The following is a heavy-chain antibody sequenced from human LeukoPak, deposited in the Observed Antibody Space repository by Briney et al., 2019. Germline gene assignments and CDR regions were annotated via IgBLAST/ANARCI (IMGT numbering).Heavy chain of an antibody. CDR3: ARDLGTISYYFDY. D-gene: IGHD2-2*01. Sequence: ASVKVSCKASGYTFTGYYMHWVRQAPGQGLEWMGWINPNSGGTNYAQKFQGRVTMTRDTSISTAYMELSRLRSDDTAVYYCARDLGTISYYFDYWGQGTLVTVSP. CDR1: GYTFTGYY. J-gene: IGHJ4*02. CDR2: INPNSGGT. V-gene: IGHV1-2*02.